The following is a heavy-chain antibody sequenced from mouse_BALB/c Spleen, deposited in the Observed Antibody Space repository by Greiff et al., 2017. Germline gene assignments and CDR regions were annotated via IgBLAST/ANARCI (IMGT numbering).Heavy chain of an antibody. V-gene: IGHV14-3*02. CDR3: ARGANYGWCAY. CDR1: GFNIKDTY. J-gene: IGHJ3*01. CDR2: IDPANGNT. D-gene: IGHD1-1*01. Sequence: VQLQQSGAELVKPGASVKLSCTASGFNIKDTYMHWVKQRPEQGLEWIGRIDPANGNTKYDPKFQGKATITADTSSNTAYLQLSSLTSEDTAVYYCARGANYGWCAYWGQGTLVTVSA.